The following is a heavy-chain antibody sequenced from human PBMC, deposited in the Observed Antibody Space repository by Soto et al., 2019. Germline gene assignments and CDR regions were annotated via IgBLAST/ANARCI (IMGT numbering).Heavy chain of an antibody. J-gene: IGHJ5*02. D-gene: IGHD2-15*01. CDR3: ARERGRYCSGESCYPFGP. V-gene: IGHV4-34*01. CDR2: INDSGST. Sequence: SETLSLTLDVYGGAFRGYYWSWIRQPPVNVMEWLGEINDSGSTNYNPSLKSRIAISLDTSKKEISLRLSSVTAADTAVYYCARERGRYCSGESCYPFGPWGQGAMLPVSS. CDR1: GGAFRGYY.